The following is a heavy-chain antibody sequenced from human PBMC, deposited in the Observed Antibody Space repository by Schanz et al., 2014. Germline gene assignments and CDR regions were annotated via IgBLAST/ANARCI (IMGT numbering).Heavy chain of an antibody. Sequence: EVQLAESGGGLVQPGGSLRLSCAASGITFSSHSFNWVRQAPGKGLEWVSAISGSGGSTYYADSVKGRFTISRDNSKNTLYLEVNSLRPEDTALYYCARDRRNADLDYWGQGTLVTVSS. V-gene: IGHV3-23*04. CDR3: ARDRRNADLDY. D-gene: IGHD1-1*01. CDR2: ISGSGGST. J-gene: IGHJ4*02. CDR1: GITFSSHS.